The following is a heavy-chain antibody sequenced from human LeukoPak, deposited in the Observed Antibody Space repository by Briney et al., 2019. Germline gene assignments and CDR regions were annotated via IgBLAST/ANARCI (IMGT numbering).Heavy chain of an antibody. V-gene: IGHV1-46*01. J-gene: IGHJ3*02. CDR2: INPSGGST. D-gene: IGHD6-6*01. Sequence: ASVKVFCKASGYTFTSYYMHWVRQAPGQGLEWMGIINPSGGSTSYAQKFQGRVTMTRDMSTSTVYMELSSLRSEDTAVYYCARGSSSSPGAADAFDIWGQGTMVTVSS. CDR1: GYTFTSYY. CDR3: ARGSSSSPGAADAFDI.